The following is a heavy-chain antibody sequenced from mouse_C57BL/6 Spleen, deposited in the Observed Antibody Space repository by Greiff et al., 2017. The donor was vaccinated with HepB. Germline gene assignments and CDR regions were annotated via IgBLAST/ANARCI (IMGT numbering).Heavy chain of an antibody. CDR3: ARDQDYYGSSYGFAY. Sequence: EVKLVDSEGGLVQPGSSMKLSCTASGFTFSDYYMAWVRQVPEKGLEWVANINYDGSSTYYLDSLKSRFIISRDNAKNILYLQMSSLKSEDTATYYCARDQDYYGSSYGFAYWGQGTLVTVSA. CDR2: INYDGSST. D-gene: IGHD1-1*01. J-gene: IGHJ3*01. CDR1: GFTFSDYY. V-gene: IGHV5-16*01.